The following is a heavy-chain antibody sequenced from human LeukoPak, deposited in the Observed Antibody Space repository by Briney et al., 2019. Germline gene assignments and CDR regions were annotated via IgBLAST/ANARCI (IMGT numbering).Heavy chain of an antibody. CDR3: ARDRSPGFDY. CDR2: IIPIFGTA. J-gene: IGHJ4*02. V-gene: IGHV1-69*13. CDR1: GGTFSSYA. Sequence: GASVKVSCKASGGTFSSYAISWVRQAPGQGLERMGGIIPIFGTANYAQKFQGRVTITADESTSTAYMELSSLRSEDTAVYYCARDRSPGFDYWGQGTLVTVSS. D-gene: IGHD3-16*02.